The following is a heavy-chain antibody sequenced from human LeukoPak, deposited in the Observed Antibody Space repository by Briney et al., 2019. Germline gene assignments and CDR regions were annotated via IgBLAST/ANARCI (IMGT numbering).Heavy chain of an antibody. V-gene: IGHV3-21*01. D-gene: IGHD5-18*01. CDR2: IRTSSSYI. Sequence: GGSLRLSCAASGFTFSSYEMNWVRQAPGKGLEWVSSIRTSSSYIFYADSVKGRFTISRDNAKNSLYLQMYSLRAEDTAVYYCARDQDGTDTSYGNDYWGQGTLVTVSS. J-gene: IGHJ4*02. CDR3: ARDQDGTDTSYGNDY. CDR1: GFTFSSYE.